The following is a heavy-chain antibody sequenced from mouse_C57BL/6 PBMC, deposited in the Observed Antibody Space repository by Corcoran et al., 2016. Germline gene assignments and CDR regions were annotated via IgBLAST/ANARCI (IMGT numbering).Heavy chain of an antibody. CDR3: ARWLGGYYDAMDY. CDR1: GYTFTDYY. CDR2: INPNNGGT. J-gene: IGHJ4*01. D-gene: IGHD2-2*01. Sequence: EVQLQQSGPELVKPGASVKISCKASGYTFTDYYMNWVKQSHGKSLEWIGDINPNNGGTSYNQKFKGKATLTVDKSSSTAYMELRSLTSEDSAVYYCARWLGGYYDAMDYWGQGTSVTVSS. V-gene: IGHV1-26*01.